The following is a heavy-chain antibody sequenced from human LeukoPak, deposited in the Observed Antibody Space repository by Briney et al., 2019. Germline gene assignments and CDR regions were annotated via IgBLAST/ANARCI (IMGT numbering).Heavy chain of an antibody. D-gene: IGHD3-22*01. CDR2: ISGSGGST. V-gene: IGHV3-23*01. CDR3: AKDFLLTYDSSGSFDY. Sequence: GGSLRLSCAASGFTFSSYAMSWVRQAPGKGLEWVSAISGSGGSTYYADSVKGRFTISRDSSKNTLYLQMNSLRAEDTAVYYCAKDFLLTYDSSGSFDYWGQGTLVTVSS. CDR1: GFTFSSYA. J-gene: IGHJ4*02.